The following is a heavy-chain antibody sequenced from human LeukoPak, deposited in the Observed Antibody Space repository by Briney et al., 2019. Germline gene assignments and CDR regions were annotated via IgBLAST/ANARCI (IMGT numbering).Heavy chain of an antibody. CDR1: GGTFSSYA. Sequence: ASVKVSCKASGGTFSSYAISWVRQAPGQGLEWMGGIIPIFGTANYAQKFQGRVTITTDESTSTAYMELSSLRSEDTAVYYRASEYYGGNDYWGQGTLVTVSS. CDR2: IIPIFGTA. V-gene: IGHV1-69*05. J-gene: IGHJ4*02. CDR3: ASEYYGGNDY. D-gene: IGHD4-23*01.